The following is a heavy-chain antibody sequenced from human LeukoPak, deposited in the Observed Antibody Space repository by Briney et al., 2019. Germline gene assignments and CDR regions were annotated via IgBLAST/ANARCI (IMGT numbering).Heavy chain of an antibody. D-gene: IGHD3-10*01. CDR1: GGSISSGNYY. CDR3: ARDKESYYYASGSYGYYYYMDV. Sequence: SQTLSLTCTVSGGSISSGNYYWSWIRQPAGKTLEWIGRIYTSGGTNYNPSLKSRVTISVDTSKNQFSLKLSSVTAADSAVYYCARDKESYYYASGSYGYYYYMDVWGKGTTVTISS. CDR2: IYTSGGT. J-gene: IGHJ6*03. V-gene: IGHV4-61*02.